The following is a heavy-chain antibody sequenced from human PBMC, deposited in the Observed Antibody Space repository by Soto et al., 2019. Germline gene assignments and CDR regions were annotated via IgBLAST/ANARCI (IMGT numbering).Heavy chain of an antibody. CDR3: AKANGYRRGWRSDS. Sequence: QVQLVESGGGVVQPGRSLRLSCAASGFTFNKHGMHWVRQAPGKGLEWVAVISYDGSNQYYADSVKGRFTISRDNSKNTLYPQMTPLRREGAAVDYWAKANGYRRGWRSDSWGQGTRVTVSA. D-gene: IGHD6-19*01. CDR1: GFTFNKHG. V-gene: IGHV3-30*18. J-gene: IGHJ4*02. CDR2: ISYDGSNQ.